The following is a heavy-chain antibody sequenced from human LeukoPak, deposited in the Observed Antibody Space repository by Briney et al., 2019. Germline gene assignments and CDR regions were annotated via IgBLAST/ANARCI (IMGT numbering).Heavy chain of an antibody. D-gene: IGHD5-24*01. V-gene: IGHV1-69*04. CDR1: GGTFSSYA. Sequence: ASVKVSCKASGGTFSSYAISWVRQAPGQGLEWMGRIIPILGIANYAQKFQGRVTITADKSTSTAYMELSSLRSEDTAVYYCAREGEGLVEMATTFDYWGQGTLVTVSS. J-gene: IGHJ4*02. CDR2: IIPILGIA. CDR3: AREGEGLVEMATTFDY.